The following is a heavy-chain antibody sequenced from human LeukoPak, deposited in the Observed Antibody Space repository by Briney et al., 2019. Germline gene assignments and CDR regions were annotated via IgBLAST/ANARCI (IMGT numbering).Heavy chain of an antibody. CDR3: ATRSRSVEATTWGAFDI. D-gene: IGHD1-26*01. CDR2: INHSGST. V-gene: IGHV4-34*01. CDR1: GGSFSGYY. Sequence: SETLSLTCAVYGGSFSGYYWSWIRQPPGKGLEWIGEINHSGSTNYNPSLKSRVTISIDTSRYQFSLNLRSVTAADTAVYYCATRSRSVEATTWGAFDIWGQGTMVTVSS. J-gene: IGHJ3*02.